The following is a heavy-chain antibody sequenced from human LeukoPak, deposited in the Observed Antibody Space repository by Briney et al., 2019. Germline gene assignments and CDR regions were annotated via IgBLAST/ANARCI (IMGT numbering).Heavy chain of an antibody. CDR1: GDNFNDFA. CDR2: ILVIFGTT. J-gene: IGHJ4*02. CDR3: ALLPLTVYAQFDY. V-gene: IGHV1-69*06. Sequence: ASVKVSCKATGDNFNDFAFSWVRQAPGQGLEWMGKILVIFGTTNYARKFQGRVTITADKSTNTVYMELNTLTFDDTAVYYCALLPLTVYAQFDYWRQGTLVTVSS. D-gene: IGHD2-8*01.